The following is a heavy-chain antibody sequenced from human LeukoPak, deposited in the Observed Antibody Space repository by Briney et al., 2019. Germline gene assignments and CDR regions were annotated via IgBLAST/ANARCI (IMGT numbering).Heavy chain of an antibody. CDR3: AKQMSTVTFTPFDY. V-gene: IGHV3-23*01. J-gene: IGHJ4*02. Sequence: GGSLRLSCAASGFTFSSYAMSWVSQAPGKGLEWVSAISGSGGSTDYVDSVKGRFTISRDNSKNTLHLQMNSLRADDTAVYYCAKQMSTVTFTPFDYWGQGTLVTVSS. CDR1: GFTFSSYA. D-gene: IGHD3-16*01. CDR2: ISGSGGST.